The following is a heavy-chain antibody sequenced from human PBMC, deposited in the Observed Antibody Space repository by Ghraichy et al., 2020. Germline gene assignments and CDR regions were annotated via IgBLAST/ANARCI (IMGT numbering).Heavy chain of an antibody. Sequence: GGSLRLSCIASGFSFSSYAMTWVRQAPGKGLEWVSSISAHGVTTYYADSVKGRFTISRDNSKNTLFLQMDSLRADDTALYFCARGLTSAHYSFGSWGQGTLVTVSS. CDR3: ARGLTSAHYSFGS. CDR1: GFSFSSYA. V-gene: IGHV3-23*01. D-gene: IGHD4/OR15-4a*01. CDR2: ISAHGVTT. J-gene: IGHJ4*02.